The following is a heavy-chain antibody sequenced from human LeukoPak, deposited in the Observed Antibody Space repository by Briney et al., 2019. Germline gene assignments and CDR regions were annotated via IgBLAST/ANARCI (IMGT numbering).Heavy chain of an antibody. V-gene: IGHV3-7*01. CDR3: AKDSLLTVVSPVAAS. CDR1: GFTFSTYW. D-gene: IGHD4-23*01. CDR2: IKQDGSEK. Sequence: GGSLRLFCAASGFTFSTYWMSWVRQAPGKGLEWVANIKQDGSEKYYVDSVKGRFAISRDNAKNSLFLQMNTLRVEDTAVYYCAKDSLLTVVSPVAASWGQGTLVTVSS. J-gene: IGHJ5*02.